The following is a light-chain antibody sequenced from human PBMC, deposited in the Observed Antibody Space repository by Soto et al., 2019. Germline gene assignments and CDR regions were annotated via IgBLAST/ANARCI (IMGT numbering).Light chain of an antibody. CDR3: AAWDDTVRSYV. J-gene: IGLJ1*01. V-gene: IGLV1-47*01. CDR2: RND. Sequence: QSVLTRPPSVSGTPGQRVTISCSGSISNIGNNYVYWFQQLPGTAPKVLSNRNDQRPSGVPDRFSGSKSGTSASLAISGLRSEDEAEYYCAAWDDTVRSYVFGTGTKVTVL. CDR1: ISNIGNNY.